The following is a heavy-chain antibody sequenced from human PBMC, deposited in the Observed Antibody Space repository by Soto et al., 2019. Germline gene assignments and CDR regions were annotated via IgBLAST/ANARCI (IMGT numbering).Heavy chain of an antibody. CDR1: GFTFSSYA. V-gene: IGHV3-64*01. J-gene: IGHJ3*02. Sequence: VQLVESGGGLVQPGGSLRLSCAASGFTFSSYAMHWVRQAPGKGLEYVSAISSNGGSTYYANSVKGRFTISRDNSKNTLYLQMGSLRAEDMAVYYCARDLHYCSSTSCYAMDDAFDIWGQGTMVTVSS. D-gene: IGHD2-2*01. CDR3: ARDLHYCSSTSCYAMDDAFDI. CDR2: ISSNGGST.